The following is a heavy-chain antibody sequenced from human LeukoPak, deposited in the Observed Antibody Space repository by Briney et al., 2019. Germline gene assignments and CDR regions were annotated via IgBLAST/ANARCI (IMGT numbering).Heavy chain of an antibody. CDR2: INPNSGGT. D-gene: IGHD3-3*01. V-gene: IGHV1-2*02. J-gene: IGHJ4*02. Sequence: GASVKVSCKASGYTFTGYHMHWVRQAPGQGLEWMGWINPNSGGTNYAQKFQGRVTMTRDTSISTAYMELSRLRSDDTAVYYCARVSYYDFWSGHLGFDYWGQGTLVTVSS. CDR1: GYTFTGYH. CDR3: ARVSYYDFWSGHLGFDY.